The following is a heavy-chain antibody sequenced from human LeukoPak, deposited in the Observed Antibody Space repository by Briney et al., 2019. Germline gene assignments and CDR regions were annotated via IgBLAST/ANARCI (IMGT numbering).Heavy chain of an antibody. Sequence: PETLSLTCTDSGGSISSSSYYWGWIRQPPGKGLEWIGSIYHSGSTYYNPSLKSRVTISVDTSKNQFSLKLSSVTAADTAVYYCARLGGNFAGYYFDYWGQGTLVTVSS. V-gene: IGHV4-39*07. CDR1: GGSISSSSYY. CDR2: IYHSGST. CDR3: ARLGGNFAGYYFDY. D-gene: IGHD4-23*01. J-gene: IGHJ4*02.